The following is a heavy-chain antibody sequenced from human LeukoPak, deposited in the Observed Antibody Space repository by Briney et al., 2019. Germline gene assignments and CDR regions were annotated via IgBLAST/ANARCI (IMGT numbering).Heavy chain of an antibody. CDR3: ARDVSNGLLDY. V-gene: IGHV3-48*03. CDR2: ISSSGSTI. CDR1: GFTFSSYE. D-gene: IGHD6-25*01. J-gene: IGHJ4*02. Sequence: GGSLRLSCAASGFTFSSYEMNWVRQAPGKGLEWVSYISSSGSTIYYADSVKGRFTISRDNAMNSLYLQMNSLRAEDTAVYYCARDVSNGLLDYWGQGTLVTVSS.